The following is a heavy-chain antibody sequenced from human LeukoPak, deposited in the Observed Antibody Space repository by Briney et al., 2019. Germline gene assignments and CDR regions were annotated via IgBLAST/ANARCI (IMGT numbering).Heavy chain of an antibody. J-gene: IGHJ6*03. V-gene: IGHV3-7*01. Sequence: PGGSLRLSCAASGFTFSSYWMSWVRQAPGKGLEWVANIKQDGSEKYYVDSVKGRFTISRDNAKNSLYLQMNSLRAEDTAVYYCARDERPWYNWNLYYYMDVWGKGTTVTVSS. CDR2: IKQDGSEK. D-gene: IGHD1-20*01. CDR3: ARDERPWYNWNLYYYMDV. CDR1: GFTFSSYW.